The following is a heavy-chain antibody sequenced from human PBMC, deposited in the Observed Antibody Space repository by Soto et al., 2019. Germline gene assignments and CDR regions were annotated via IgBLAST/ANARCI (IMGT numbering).Heavy chain of an antibody. CDR3: AKGPSWFRDY. D-gene: IGHD6-13*01. V-gene: IGHV3-23*01. CDR2: VSGSGGTT. CDR1: GFTFSSYD. Sequence: EVQLLESGGGLVQPGGSLRLSCAASGFTFSSYDMSWVRQAPGKGLQWVSSVSGSGGTTYYADSVKGHFTISRDNSKNTRYLQMNSLRVEDTAVYYCAKGPSWFRDYWGQGTLVTVSS. J-gene: IGHJ4*02.